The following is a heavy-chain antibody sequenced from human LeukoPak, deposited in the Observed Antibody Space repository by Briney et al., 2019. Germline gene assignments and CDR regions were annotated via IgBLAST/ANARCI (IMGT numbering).Heavy chain of an antibody. D-gene: IGHD6-13*01. CDR3: ARDSGQLVPWFDY. CDR2: ISSSGSTI. V-gene: IGHV3-48*03. J-gene: IGHJ4*02. CDR1: GFTFSSYE. Sequence: GGSLRLSCAASGFTFSSYEMNWVRQAPGKGLEWVSYISSSGSTIYYADSVKGRFTISRDNAKNSLYLQINSLRAEDTAVYYCARDSGQLVPWFDYWGQGTLVTVSS.